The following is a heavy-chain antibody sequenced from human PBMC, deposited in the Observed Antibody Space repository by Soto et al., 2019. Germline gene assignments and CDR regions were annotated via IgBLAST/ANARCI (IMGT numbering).Heavy chain of an antibody. CDR2: MNPNSGNT. CDR3: ARVRGDDFWSGYHDYYMDV. CDR1: GYTFTSYD. J-gene: IGHJ6*03. V-gene: IGHV1-8*01. D-gene: IGHD3-3*01. Sequence: ASVKASCKASGYTFTSYDINWVRQATGQGLEWMGWMNPNSGNTGYAQKFQGRVTMTRNTSINTAYMELSSLRSEDTAVYYCARVRGDDFWSGYHDYYMDVWGKGTTVTVSS.